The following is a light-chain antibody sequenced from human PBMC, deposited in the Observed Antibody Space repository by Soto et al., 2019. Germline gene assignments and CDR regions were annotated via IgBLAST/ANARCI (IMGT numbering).Light chain of an antibody. CDR3: QQYNSYPHT. J-gene: IGKJ2*01. V-gene: IGKV1-5*03. CDR2: KAS. Sequence: DNQLTQSPSTLSASVGDRVTITCRASQSINSWLAWYQQRPGKAPKLLIYKASSLRSGVPSRFSGSGSGTEFTLTISRLQPDDFATYYCQQYNSYPHTFGQGTKLEIK. CDR1: QSINSW.